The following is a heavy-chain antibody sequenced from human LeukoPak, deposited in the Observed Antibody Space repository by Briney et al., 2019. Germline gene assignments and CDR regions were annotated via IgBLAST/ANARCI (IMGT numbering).Heavy chain of an antibody. CDR3: AKSVTYYYDDIAT. Sequence: GGSLRLSCAASGFTVSSNYMSWVRQAPGKGLEWVSVIYSGGSTYYADSVKGRFTISRDKSKNTLYLQMNSLRAEDTAVYYCAKSVTYYYDDIATWGQGTLVTVSS. D-gene: IGHD3-22*01. V-gene: IGHV3-53*01. CDR1: GFTVSSNY. J-gene: IGHJ5*02. CDR2: IYSGGST.